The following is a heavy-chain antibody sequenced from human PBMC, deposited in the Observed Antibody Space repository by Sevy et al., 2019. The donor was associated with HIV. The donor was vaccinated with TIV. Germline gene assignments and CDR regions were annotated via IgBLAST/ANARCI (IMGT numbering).Heavy chain of an antibody. D-gene: IGHD5-12*01. V-gene: IGHV3-30*04. CDR2: ISYDGSNK. J-gene: IGHJ6*02. Sequence: GGSLRLSCAASGFTFSSYAMHWVRQAPGKGLEWVAVISYDGSNKYYADSVKGRFTISRDNSKNTLYLQMNSLRAEDTAVFYCAREESSSRYSGYSHYYYYYGMDVWGQGTTVTVSS. CDR3: AREESSSRYSGYSHYYYYYGMDV. CDR1: GFTFSSYA.